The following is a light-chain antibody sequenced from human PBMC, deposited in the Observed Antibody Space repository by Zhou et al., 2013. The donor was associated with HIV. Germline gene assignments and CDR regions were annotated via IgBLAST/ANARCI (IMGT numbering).Light chain of an antibody. CDR1: QSVRSY. Sequence: IVMTQSPATLSVSPGERATLSCRASQSVRSYLAWYQQKPGQAPRLLISDASTRATGVPARFSGSGSGTEFTLTINSLQSEDFALYYCQQYNNWPPLYTFGQGTKLEIK. J-gene: IGKJ2*01. CDR2: DAS. CDR3: QQYNNWPPLYT. V-gene: IGKV3-15*01.